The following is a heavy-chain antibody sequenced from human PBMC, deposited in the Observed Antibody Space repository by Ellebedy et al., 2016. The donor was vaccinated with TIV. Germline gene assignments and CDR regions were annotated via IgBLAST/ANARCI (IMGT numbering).Heavy chain of an antibody. D-gene: IGHD3-10*01. Sequence: GGSLRLSCAASGFTFDDYAMHWVRQAPGKGLEWVSGISWNSGSIGYADSVKGRFTISRDNAKNSLYLQMNSLRAEDTALYYCVKATGVGSGSFDAFDIWGQGTMVTVSS. CDR2: ISWNSGSI. CDR3: VKATGVGSGSFDAFDI. CDR1: GFTFDDYA. J-gene: IGHJ3*02. V-gene: IGHV3-9*01.